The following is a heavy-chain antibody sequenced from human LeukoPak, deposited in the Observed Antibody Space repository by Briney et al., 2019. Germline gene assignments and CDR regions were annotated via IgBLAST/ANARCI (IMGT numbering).Heavy chain of an antibody. D-gene: IGHD4-17*01. Sequence: SETLSLTCTVSGGSISSGGYYWSWNRQHPGKGLEWIGYIYYSGTTYYNPSLKSRVSISLDTSKNQFSLNLSSVTAADTAVYYCARSGTVTTWNYWGQGTLVTVSS. CDR2: IYYSGTT. CDR1: GGSISSGGYY. V-gene: IGHV4-31*03. CDR3: ARSGTVTTWNY. J-gene: IGHJ4*02.